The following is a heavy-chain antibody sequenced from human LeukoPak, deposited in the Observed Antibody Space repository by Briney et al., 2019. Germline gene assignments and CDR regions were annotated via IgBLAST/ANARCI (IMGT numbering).Heavy chain of an antibody. V-gene: IGHV1-2*02. CDR2: INPNSGGT. D-gene: IGHD1-1*01. J-gene: IGHJ5*02. CDR3: ARTGTTGNWFDP. CDR1: GYTFTGYY. Sequence: ASVKASCKASGYTFTGYYMHWVRQAPGQGLEWVGWINPNSGGTNYAQKFQGRVTMTRDTSISTAYMELSRLRSDDTAVYYCARTGTTGNWFDPWGQGTLVTVSS.